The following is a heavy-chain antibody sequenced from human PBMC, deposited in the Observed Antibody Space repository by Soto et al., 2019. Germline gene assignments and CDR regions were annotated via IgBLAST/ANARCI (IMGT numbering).Heavy chain of an antibody. CDR1: GFTFSSYD. Sequence: PGGSLRLSCAASGFTFSSYDMHWVRQATGKGLEWVSAIGTAGDTYYPGSVKGRFTISRENAKNSLYLQMNSLRAEDTAVYYCARDYRVVGATLRYYYYYGMDVWSQGTTVTVSS. D-gene: IGHD1-26*01. J-gene: IGHJ6*02. CDR3: ARDYRVVGATLRYYYYYGMDV. CDR2: IGTAGDT. V-gene: IGHV3-13*01.